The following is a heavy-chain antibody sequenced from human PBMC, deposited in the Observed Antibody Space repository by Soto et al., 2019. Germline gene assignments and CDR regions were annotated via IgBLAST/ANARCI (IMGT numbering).Heavy chain of an antibody. CDR2: IYYSGSS. Sequence: SETLSLTCTVSGGSISRGDYYWSWIRQPPGKGLEWIGYIYYSGSSSYNPSLKSRVTISLDTSKNQFSLNLNSVTAADTAVYYCASLRNFYDSSAYFDYWGQGTRVTVSS. CDR3: ASLRNFYDSSAYFDY. J-gene: IGHJ4*02. CDR1: GGSISRGDYY. V-gene: IGHV4-30-4*01. D-gene: IGHD3-22*01.